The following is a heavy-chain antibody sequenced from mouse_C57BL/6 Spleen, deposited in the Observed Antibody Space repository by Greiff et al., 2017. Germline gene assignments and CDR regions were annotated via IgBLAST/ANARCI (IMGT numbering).Heavy chain of an antibody. CDR1: GYTFTSYW. J-gene: IGHJ3*01. CDR2: IYPGSGST. CDR3: ARDYGSSPFAY. D-gene: IGHD1-1*01. Sequence: QVQLQQPGAELVKPGASVKMSCKASGYTFTSYWITWVKQRPGQGLEWLGDIYPGSGSTNYNEKFKSKATLTVDTSSSPAYMQRSSLTSEDSAVYYCARDYGSSPFAYWGQGTLVTVSA. V-gene: IGHV1-55*01.